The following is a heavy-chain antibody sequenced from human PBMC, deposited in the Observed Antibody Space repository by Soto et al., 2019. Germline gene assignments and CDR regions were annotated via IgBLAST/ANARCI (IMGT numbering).Heavy chain of an antibody. J-gene: IGHJ4*02. CDR1: GFTFSGYS. CDR3: AREDILGVRSFDY. CDR2: ISSGSKTI. D-gene: IGHD3-9*01. Sequence: GGSLRLSCAASGFTFSGYSVNGVRQAPGKGLEWVSYISSGSKTIYYAESVKGRFTVSRDNARNSQYLQMNSLRDEDTAVYYCAREDILGVRSFDYWGQGTLVTVSS. V-gene: IGHV3-48*02.